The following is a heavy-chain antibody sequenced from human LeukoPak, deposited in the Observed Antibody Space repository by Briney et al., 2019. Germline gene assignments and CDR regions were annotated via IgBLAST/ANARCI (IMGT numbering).Heavy chain of an antibody. J-gene: IGHJ1*01. V-gene: IGHV1-2*02. CDR1: GYTFTGYY. CDR2: INPNSGGT. Sequence: GASVKVSCKASGYTFTGYYMHWVRQAPGQGLEWMGWINPNSGGTKNAQKFQGRVTMTRDTSVSTAYMELSRLRSDDTAVYYCARGGLYYFDSSSEYFQHWGQGTLVTVSS. D-gene: IGHD3-22*01. CDR3: ARGGLYYFDSSSEYFQH.